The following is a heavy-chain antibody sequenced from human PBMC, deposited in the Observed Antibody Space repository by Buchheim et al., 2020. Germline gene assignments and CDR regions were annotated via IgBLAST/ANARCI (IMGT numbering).Heavy chain of an antibody. CDR3: AKDPTLDTGAAAGRVDY. CDR2: ISGSGGST. CDR1: GFTFSSYA. D-gene: IGHD6-13*01. V-gene: IGHV3-23*01. Sequence: EVQLLESGGGLVQPGGSLRLSCAASGFTFSSYAMSWVRQAPGKGLEWVSAISGSGGSTYYADSVKGRFTISRDNSKKPLYLQMNSLRAEDTAVYYCAKDPTLDTGAAAGRVDYWGQGTL. J-gene: IGHJ4*02.